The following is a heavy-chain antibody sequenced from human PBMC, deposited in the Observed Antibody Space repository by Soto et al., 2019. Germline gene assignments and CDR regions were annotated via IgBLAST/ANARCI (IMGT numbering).Heavy chain of an antibody. V-gene: IGHV1-69*13. CDR2: IVPIFGTA. CDR1: GGTFSRYA. J-gene: IGHJ4*02. Sequence: SVKVSCKASGGTFSRYAISWVRQAPGQGLEWMGGIVPIFGTANYAQKFQGRVTITADESTSTAYMELSRLRPEDTAVYYCAKDQTSLGLNWGQGTLVTVSS. CDR3: AKDQTSLGLN.